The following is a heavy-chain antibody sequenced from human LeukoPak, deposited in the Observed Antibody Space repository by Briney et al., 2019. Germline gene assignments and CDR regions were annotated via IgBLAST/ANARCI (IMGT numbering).Heavy chain of an antibody. D-gene: IGHD3-10*01. CDR1: GFTFSDYY. CDR3: VRGRGSYGWFDP. J-gene: IGHJ5*02. CDR2: ISSSGGTI. V-gene: IGHV3-11*04. Sequence: GGSLRLSCAASGFTFSDYYMSWIRQAPGKGLEWVSYISSSGGTIYYADSVKGRFTISRDDAKNTVDLQMNSLRGEDTAVYYCVRGRGSYGWFDPWGQGTLVTVSS.